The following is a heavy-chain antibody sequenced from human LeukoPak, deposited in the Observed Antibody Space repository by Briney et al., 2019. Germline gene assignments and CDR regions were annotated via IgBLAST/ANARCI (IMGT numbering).Heavy chain of an antibody. J-gene: IGHJ3*02. CDR3: ASRFFPHRDAFDI. Sequence: GESLKISCKGSGYSFTSYWIGWVRQMPGKGLEWMGFIYPGDSETRYSPSFQGQVTISADKSISTAYLQWSSLKASDTAMYYCASRFFPHRDAFDIWGQGTMVTVSS. V-gene: IGHV5-51*01. CDR1: GYSFTSYW. D-gene: IGHD3-3*01. CDR2: IYPGDSET.